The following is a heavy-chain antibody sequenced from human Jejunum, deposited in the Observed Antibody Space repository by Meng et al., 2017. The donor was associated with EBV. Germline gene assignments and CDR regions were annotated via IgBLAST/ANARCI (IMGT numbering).Heavy chain of an antibody. CDR2: IYYTGTT. D-gene: IGHD3-16*01. CDR3: AKIRSGGASWDY. J-gene: IGHJ4*02. Sequence: QVQLQESGPGLVKPSVTLSLTCTVSGGSISYYYWSWIRQPPGKGLEWIGYIYYTGTTSYNPSLKSRVTMSVDTSKNQFSLKLSSVTAADTAVYYCAKIRSGGASWDYWGQGTLVTVSS. V-gene: IGHV4-59*01. CDR1: GGSISYYY.